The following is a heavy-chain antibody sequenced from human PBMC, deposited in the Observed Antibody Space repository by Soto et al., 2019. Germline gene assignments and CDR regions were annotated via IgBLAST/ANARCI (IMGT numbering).Heavy chain of an antibody. Sequence: ASVKVSCKASGYTFTSYDINWVRQATGQGLEWMGWMNPNSGNTGYAQKFQGRVTMTRNTSISTAYMELSSLRSEDTAVYYCARVKRGVLRFLEWFHATKYGMDVWGQGTTVTVSS. J-gene: IGHJ6*02. CDR2: MNPNSGNT. D-gene: IGHD3-3*01. V-gene: IGHV1-8*01. CDR1: GYTFTSYD. CDR3: ARVKRGVLRFLEWFHATKYGMDV.